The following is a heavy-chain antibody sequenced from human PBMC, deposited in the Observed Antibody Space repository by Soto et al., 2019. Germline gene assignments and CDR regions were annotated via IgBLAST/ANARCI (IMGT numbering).Heavy chain of an antibody. CDR1: GGTFSSYT. CDR3: ARSGTTVAAFDI. J-gene: IGHJ3*02. Sequence: SVKVSCKASGGTFSSYTISWVRQAPGQGLEWMGRIIPILGIANYAQKFQGRVTITADKSTSTAYMELSSLRSEDTAVYYCARSGTTVAAFDIWGQGIMVTVSS. V-gene: IGHV1-69*02. CDR2: IIPILGIA. D-gene: IGHD1-7*01.